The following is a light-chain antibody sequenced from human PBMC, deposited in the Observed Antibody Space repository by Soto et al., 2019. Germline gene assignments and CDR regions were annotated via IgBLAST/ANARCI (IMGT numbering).Light chain of an antibody. CDR3: QQSYNTPLT. V-gene: IGKV1-39*01. CDR1: QTIGTY. CDR2: DAS. J-gene: IGKJ1*01. Sequence: IEVTQSPSSLAASLGDRVTITCPASQTIGTYVNWYRQKSGAAPELLIYDASTLQSGVPSRFRGGASGTDFTLTISSLQLDDFATYYCQQSYNTPLTFGQGTKVDIK.